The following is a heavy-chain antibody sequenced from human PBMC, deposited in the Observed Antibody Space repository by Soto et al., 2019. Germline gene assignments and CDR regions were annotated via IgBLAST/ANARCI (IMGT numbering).Heavy chain of an antibody. J-gene: IGHJ5*02. CDR2: ISAYNGNT. D-gene: IGHD3-3*01. Sequence: ASVKVSCKASGYTFTSYGISWVRQAPGQGLEWMGWISAYNGNTNYAQKLQGRVTMTTDTSTSTAYMELRSLRSDDTAVYYCARSVAALRFLVGYWFDPWGQGTLVTVSS. V-gene: IGHV1-18*01. CDR1: GYTFTSYG. CDR3: ARSVAALRFLVGYWFDP.